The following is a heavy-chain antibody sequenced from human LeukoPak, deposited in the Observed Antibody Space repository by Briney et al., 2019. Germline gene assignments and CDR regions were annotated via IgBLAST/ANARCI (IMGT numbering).Heavy chain of an antibody. CDR3: ARGHGETYATIWFDP. J-gene: IGHJ5*02. CDR2: IYSRGST. D-gene: IGHD4-17*01. V-gene: IGHV4-4*07. CDR1: GGSISSYY. Sequence: PSETLSLTCTVSGGSISSYYWSWIRQPAGKGLEWIGRIYSRGSTTYNPSLKSRVSMSVDTSKNQFSLKLTSVTAADTAVYYCARGHGETYATIWFDPWGQGTLVTVSS.